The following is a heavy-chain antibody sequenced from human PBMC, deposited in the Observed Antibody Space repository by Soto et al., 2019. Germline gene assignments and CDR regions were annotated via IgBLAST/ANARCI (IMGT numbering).Heavy chain of an antibody. Sequence: LGESLKISCKGSGYSFTSYWIGWVRQMPGKGLEWMGIIYPGDSDTRYSPSFQGQVTISADKSISTAYLQWSSLKASDTAMYYCARGYCSGGSCYGNWFDPWGQGTLVTVSS. D-gene: IGHD2-15*01. CDR3: ARGYCSGGSCYGNWFDP. CDR1: GYSFTSYW. J-gene: IGHJ5*02. CDR2: IYPGDSDT. V-gene: IGHV5-51*01.